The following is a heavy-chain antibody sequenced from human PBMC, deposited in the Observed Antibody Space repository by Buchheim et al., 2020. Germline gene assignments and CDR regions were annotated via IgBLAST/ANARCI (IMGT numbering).Heavy chain of an antibody. J-gene: IGHJ4*02. CDR3: AKDRDYSRPPYGFDY. D-gene: IGHD6-13*01. V-gene: IGHV3-23*01. Sequence: EVQLLESGGGSLQPGRSLRLSCAASGFTFSRYGMSWVRQAPGKGLEWVSRISESGGNTYYADSVKGRFTIPRDNSKNTLYLKMNSLRVEDTAVYYCAKDRDYSRPPYGFDYWGQGTL. CDR2: ISESGGNT. CDR1: GFTFSRYG.